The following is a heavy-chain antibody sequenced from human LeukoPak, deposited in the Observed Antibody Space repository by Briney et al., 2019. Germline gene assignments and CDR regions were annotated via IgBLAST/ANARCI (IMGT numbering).Heavy chain of an antibody. Sequence: PGGSLRLSCAASGFTFSSYAMHWVRQAPGKGLEWVSAISGSGGSTYYADSVKGRFTISRDNSKNTLYLQMNSLRAEDTAVYYCAKDKGIDFWSGYYLFDYWGQGTLVTVSS. D-gene: IGHD3-3*01. J-gene: IGHJ4*02. CDR1: GFTFSSYA. CDR3: AKDKGIDFWSGYYLFDY. CDR2: ISGSGGST. V-gene: IGHV3-23*01.